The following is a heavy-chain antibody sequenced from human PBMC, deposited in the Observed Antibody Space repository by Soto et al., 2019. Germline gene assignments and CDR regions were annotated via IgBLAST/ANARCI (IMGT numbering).Heavy chain of an antibody. J-gene: IGHJ2*01. Sequence: QVQLQESGPGLVKPSETLSLTCTVSGGSISSYYWSWIRQPPGKGLEWIGYIYYSGSTNYNPSLKSRVTISVDTSKNQFSLKLSSVTAADTAVYYCARDGYCSGGSCFLNWYFDLWGRGTLVTVSS. D-gene: IGHD2-15*01. CDR2: IYYSGST. CDR3: ARDGYCSGGSCFLNWYFDL. V-gene: IGHV4-59*01. CDR1: GGSISSYY.